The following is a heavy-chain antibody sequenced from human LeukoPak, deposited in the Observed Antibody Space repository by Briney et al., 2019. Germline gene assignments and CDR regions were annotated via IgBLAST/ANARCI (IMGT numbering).Heavy chain of an antibody. CDR3: ARNQYYYDSSGYLFFDY. CDR1: GGSISSYY. Sequence: SETLSLTCTVSGGSISSYYWSWIRQPPGKGLEWIGYIYYSGSTNYNPSLKSRVTISVDTSKNQFSLKLSSVTAADTAVYYCARNQYYYDSSGYLFFDYWGQGTLVTVSS. D-gene: IGHD3-22*01. CDR2: IYYSGST. V-gene: IGHV4-59*12. J-gene: IGHJ4*02.